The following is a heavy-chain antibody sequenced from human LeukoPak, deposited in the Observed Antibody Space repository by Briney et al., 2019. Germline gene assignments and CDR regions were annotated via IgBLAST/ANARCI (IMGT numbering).Heavy chain of an antibody. Sequence: ASVKVSCKASVYTFTSYYSHWFRQSPGQGLGWRVIINPSGGNTSYAQKFQGSVIMNRDMSTSTVYMELRSLGSEATDVYYCARGDYYSDSGGYFDYWGQGTLVTVSS. CDR3: ARGDYYSDSGGYFDY. J-gene: IGHJ4*02. CDR2: INPSGGNT. CDR1: VYTFTSYY. V-gene: IGHV1-46*01. D-gene: IGHD3-22*01.